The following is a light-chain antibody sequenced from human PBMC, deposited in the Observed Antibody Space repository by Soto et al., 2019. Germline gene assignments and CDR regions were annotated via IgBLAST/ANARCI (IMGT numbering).Light chain of an antibody. Sequence: DIVMTQSPDSLALSLGERATINCKSSQSVLYSSNNRNYLAWYQQKPGQPPKLLIYWASTRESGVPDRFSGSGSVTDFTLTISSLQAEDVAVYYCQQYYSTPLTLGPGTKVEIK. CDR2: WAS. CDR3: QQYYSTPLT. J-gene: IGKJ3*01. V-gene: IGKV4-1*01. CDR1: QSVLYSSNNRNY.